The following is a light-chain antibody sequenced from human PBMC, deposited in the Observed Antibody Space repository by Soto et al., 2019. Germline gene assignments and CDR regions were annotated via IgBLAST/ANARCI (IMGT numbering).Light chain of an antibody. CDR1: SSDVGAPDF. J-gene: IGLJ2*01. CDR2: EVT. V-gene: IGLV2-14*01. CDR3: NSYTISKTVI. Sequence: QSALTQPDSVSGAPGQSITISFSGTSSDVGAPDFVSWYQHHPDKAPKVIIFEVTKRPSGVSNRFSGSKTGNTASLTISGLQAEDEADYYCNSYTISKTVIFGGGTKLTVL.